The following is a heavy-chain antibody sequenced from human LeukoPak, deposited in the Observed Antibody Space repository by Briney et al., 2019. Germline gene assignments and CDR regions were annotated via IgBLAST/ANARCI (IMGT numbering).Heavy chain of an antibody. V-gene: IGHV3-23*01. Sequence: GGSLRLSCAASGFTFSNYAMSWVRQAPGKGLEWVLAISTSGGSTYYADSVKGRFAISRDNSKNTLYLQMNSLRAEDTAIYYCAKTSGGNYWGQGTLVTVSS. CDR3: AKTSGGNY. CDR2: ISTSGGST. J-gene: IGHJ4*02. D-gene: IGHD2-15*01. CDR1: GFTFSNYA.